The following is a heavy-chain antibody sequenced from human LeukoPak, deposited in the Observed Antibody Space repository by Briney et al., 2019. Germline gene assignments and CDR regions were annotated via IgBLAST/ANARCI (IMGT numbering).Heavy chain of an antibody. CDR2: VGSSGTYI. V-gene: IGHV3-21*01. Sequence: GGSLRLSCAASGFTFSAYSMNWVRQAPGKGLEWVSSVGSSGTYIYYGDSTKGRFTISRDNAKNSLFLQMDSLSVEDTAVYYCARMQLFGLGNYYYYYMDVWAKGTTVTVSS. CDR3: ARMQLFGLGNYYYYYMDV. CDR1: GFTFSAYS. D-gene: IGHD3/OR15-3a*01. J-gene: IGHJ6*03.